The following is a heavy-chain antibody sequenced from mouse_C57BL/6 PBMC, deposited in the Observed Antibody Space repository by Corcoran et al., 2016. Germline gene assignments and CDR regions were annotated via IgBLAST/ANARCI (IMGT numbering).Heavy chain of an antibody. CDR3: ARENYIY. CDR2: INTYSGVP. V-gene: IGHV9-3*01. CDR1: GYTFTTYG. Sequence: QIQLVQSGPELKKPGETVEISCKASGYTFTTYGMSWVKQAPGKGLKWMGWINTYSGVPTYADDFKGRFAFSLETSASTAYLQINNLKNEDTATYFCARENYIYWGQGTSVTVSS. D-gene: IGHD2-12*01. J-gene: IGHJ4*01.